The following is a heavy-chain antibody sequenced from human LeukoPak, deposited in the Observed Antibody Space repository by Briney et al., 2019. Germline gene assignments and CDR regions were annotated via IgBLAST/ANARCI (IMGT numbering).Heavy chain of an antibody. J-gene: IGHJ6*03. Sequence: ASVKVSCKASGYTFTSYDINWVRQATGQGLEWMGWMNPNSGNTGYAQKFQGRVTITRNTSISTAYMELSSLRSEDTAVYYCARSRPSDYDFWSGYYTPYYYYYMDVWGKGTTVTVSS. CDR2: MNPNSGNT. CDR3: ARSRPSDYDFWSGYYTPYYYYYMDV. CDR1: GYTFTSYD. D-gene: IGHD3-3*01. V-gene: IGHV1-8*03.